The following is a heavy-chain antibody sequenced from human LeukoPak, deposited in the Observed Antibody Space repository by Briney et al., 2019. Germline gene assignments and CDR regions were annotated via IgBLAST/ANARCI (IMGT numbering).Heavy chain of an antibody. D-gene: IGHD2-2*01. Sequence: SETLSLTCTVSGGSISSYYWSWIRQPPGKGLEWIGYIYYSGSTNYNPSLKSRVTMSVDTSKNQFSLNLTSVTAADTAVYYCASGSVYSASWSNWFDPWGQGTQVTVSS. CDR2: IYYSGST. CDR3: ASGSVYSASWSNWFDP. V-gene: IGHV4-59*08. CDR1: GGSISSYY. J-gene: IGHJ5*02.